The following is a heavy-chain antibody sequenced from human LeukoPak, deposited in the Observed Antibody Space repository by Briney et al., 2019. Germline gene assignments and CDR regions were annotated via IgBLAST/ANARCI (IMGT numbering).Heavy chain of an antibody. CDR3: ARGEPPGGDYMIYYFDY. V-gene: IGHV4-34*01. Sequence: SETLSLTCAVYGGSFSGYCWSWIRQPPGKGLEWIGEINHSGSTNYNPSLKSRVTISVDTSKNQFSLKLSSVTAADTAVYYCARGEPPGGDYMIYYFDYWGQGTLVTVSS. CDR1: GGSFSGYC. CDR2: INHSGST. J-gene: IGHJ4*02. D-gene: IGHD3-16*01.